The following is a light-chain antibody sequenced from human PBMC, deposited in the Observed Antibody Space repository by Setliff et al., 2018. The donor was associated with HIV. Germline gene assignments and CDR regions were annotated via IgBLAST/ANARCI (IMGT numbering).Light chain of an antibody. J-gene: IGLJ1*01. V-gene: IGLV2-14*03. CDR1: ISDIGSYNF. CDR2: DVS. CDR3: SSYTTSSTYV. Sequence: ALTQPASVSGSPGQSITIPCTGSISDIGSYNFVSWYQQHPGKAPKLIISDVSKRPSGISDRFSGSKSGHTASLTISGLQTEDEADYYCSSYTTSSTYVFGIGTKVTVL.